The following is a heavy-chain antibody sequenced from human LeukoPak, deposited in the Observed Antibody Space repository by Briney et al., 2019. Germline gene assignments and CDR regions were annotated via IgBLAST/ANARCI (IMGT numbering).Heavy chain of an antibody. V-gene: IGHV4-61*01. CDR2: IYYSGNT. CDR1: GASFSSESYY. D-gene: IGHD2-15*01. J-gene: IGHJ4*02. Sequence: TSETLSLTCTVSGASFSSESYYWSWIRQPPGKGLEWIGYIYYSGNTNYSPSRKSRVTISVDTSKNQFSLRLSSVTAADTAVYYCARGPRGYCSGGSCDHYWGQGTLVTVSS. CDR3: ARGPRGYCSGGSCDHY.